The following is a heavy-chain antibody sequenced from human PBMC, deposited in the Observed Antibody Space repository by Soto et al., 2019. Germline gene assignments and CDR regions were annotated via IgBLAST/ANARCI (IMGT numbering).Heavy chain of an antibody. Sequence: LRLSCAASGFTFSSYAMSWVRQAPGKGLEWVSAISGSGGSTYYADSVKGRFTISRDNSKNTLYLQMNSLGAEDTAVYFCAREVVLTKWYFDNWGQGISVTVSS. CDR3: AREVVLTKWYFDN. D-gene: IGHD1-26*01. CDR1: GFTFSSYA. CDR2: ISGSGGST. J-gene: IGHJ4*02. V-gene: IGHV3-23*01.